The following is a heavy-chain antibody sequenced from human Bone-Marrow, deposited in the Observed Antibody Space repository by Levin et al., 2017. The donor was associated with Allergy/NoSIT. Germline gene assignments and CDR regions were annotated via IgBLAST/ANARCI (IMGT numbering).Heavy chain of an antibody. V-gene: IGHV4-59*01. J-gene: IGHJ4*02. CDR3: ATLGVVAPTGFDY. CDR2: ISYTGGT. Sequence: MTSETLSLTCTVSGGSISTYYWSWIRQPPGKGLEWIGYISYTGGTNYNPSLKSRVTISVDTSKTQFSLKLSSVTAADSAVYYCATLGVVAPTGFDYWGQGTLVTVSS. CDR1: GGSISTYY. D-gene: IGHD2-15*01.